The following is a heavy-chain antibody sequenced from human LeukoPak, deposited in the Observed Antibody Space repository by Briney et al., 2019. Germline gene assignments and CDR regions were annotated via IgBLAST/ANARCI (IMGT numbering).Heavy chain of an antibody. CDR3: ARFQRFLEWLFSYDAFDI. J-gene: IGHJ3*02. CDR1: GFTFSSYE. D-gene: IGHD3-3*01. CDR2: ISSSGSTM. V-gene: IGHV3-48*03. Sequence: GGSLRLSCAASGFTFSSYEMNWVRQAPGKGLEWVSYISSSGSTMYYADSVKGRFTISRDNAKNSLYLQMNSLRAEDTAVYYCARFQRFLEWLFSYDAFDIWGQGTMVTVSS.